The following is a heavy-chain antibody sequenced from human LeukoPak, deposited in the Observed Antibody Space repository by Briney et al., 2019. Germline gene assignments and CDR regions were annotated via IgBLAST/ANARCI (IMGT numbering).Heavy chain of an antibody. D-gene: IGHD5-12*01. V-gene: IGHV3-7*04. Sequence: GGSLRLSCAASGFTFSSYWMTWVRQAPEKRLEWVANISQDGSEILYLDSVKGRFTVSRDNAKNSLYLQMNSLRAEDTALYYCARGRGYSGYDDFRYWGQGTLVTVSS. CDR1: GFTFSSYW. J-gene: IGHJ4*02. CDR2: ISQDGSEI. CDR3: ARGRGYSGYDDFRY.